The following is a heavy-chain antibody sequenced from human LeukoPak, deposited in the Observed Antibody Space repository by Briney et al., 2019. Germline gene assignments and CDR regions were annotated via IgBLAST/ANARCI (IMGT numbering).Heavy chain of an antibody. V-gene: IGHV4-59*01. D-gene: IGHD5-18*01. CDR3: ARSFRGYSQGYYYYAMDV. J-gene: IGHJ6*02. CDR2: MYHSGST. CDR1: GGSISSYF. Sequence: ETLSLTCPVSGGSISSYFWSWIRQSPGKGLEWIGLMYHSGSTNYNPSLKSRVIMSQDTSTNQFSLQVNSVTAADSAVYYCARSFRGYSQGYYYYAMDVWGQGTTVTVFS.